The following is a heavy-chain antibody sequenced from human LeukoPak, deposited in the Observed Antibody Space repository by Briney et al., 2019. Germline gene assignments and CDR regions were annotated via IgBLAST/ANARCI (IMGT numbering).Heavy chain of an antibody. CDR1: GGSISSYY. CDR3: ARHGRRNWNVAYYYGMDV. D-gene: IGHD1-20*01. J-gene: IGHJ6*02. Sequence: PSETLSLTCTVSGGSISSYYWSWIRQPPGKGRGGFGITYYSGSTNYNPSLKSRVTISVDTSKNQFSLKLSSVTAADTAVYYCARHGRRNWNVAYYYGMDVWGQGTTVTVSS. V-gene: IGHV4-59*08. CDR2: TYYSGST.